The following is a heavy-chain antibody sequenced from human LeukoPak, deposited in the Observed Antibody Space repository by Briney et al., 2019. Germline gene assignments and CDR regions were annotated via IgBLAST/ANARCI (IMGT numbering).Heavy chain of an antibody. CDR2: ISHSGST. V-gene: IGHV4-34*01. Sequence: SETLSLTCVYGGSFSGYYWSWIRQPPGRGLEWIGEISHSGSTSYNPSLKSRVTISVDTSKNQFSLNLNSVTAADTAVYYCARKGRSSGPFQHWGQGTLVTVSS. D-gene: IGHD6-19*01. CDR1: GGSFSGYY. CDR3: ARKGRSSGPFQH. J-gene: IGHJ1*01.